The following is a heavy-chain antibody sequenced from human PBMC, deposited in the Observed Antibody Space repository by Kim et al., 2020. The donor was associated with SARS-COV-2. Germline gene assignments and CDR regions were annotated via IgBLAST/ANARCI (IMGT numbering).Heavy chain of an antibody. CDR2: IYADNGNT. J-gene: IGHJ5*02. Sequence: ASVKVSCKTSGYTFINYDIHWVRQAPGQRLEWMGRIYADNGNTKYSQKFQDRVTISRDTSATTVYMELSSLRPEDTAVYFCARQGLVVGWFDPWGQGTLVTVSS. CDR1: GYTFINYD. CDR3: ARQGLVVGWFDP. V-gene: IGHV1-3*01. D-gene: IGHD2-15*01.